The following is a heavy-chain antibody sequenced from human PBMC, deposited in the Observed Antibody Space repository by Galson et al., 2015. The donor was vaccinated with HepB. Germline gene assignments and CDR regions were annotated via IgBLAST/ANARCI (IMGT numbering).Heavy chain of an antibody. V-gene: IGHV3-48*01. D-gene: IGHD6-13*01. Sequence: SLRLSCAASGFTFSSYSMNWVRQAPGKGLEWVSYISSSSSTIYYADSVKGRFTISRDNAKNSLYLQMNSLRAEDTAVYYCARKSSGHSIAAAGTPVDYFDYWGQGTLVTVSS. CDR3: ARKSSGHSIAAAGTPVDYFDY. J-gene: IGHJ4*02. CDR1: GFTFSSYS. CDR2: ISSSSSTI.